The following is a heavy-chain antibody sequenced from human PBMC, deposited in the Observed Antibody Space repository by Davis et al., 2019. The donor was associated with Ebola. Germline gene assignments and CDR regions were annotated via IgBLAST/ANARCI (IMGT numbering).Heavy chain of an antibody. V-gene: IGHV3-11*04. CDR2: IGTSGSST. D-gene: IGHD2-2*01. J-gene: IGHJ6*02. CDR1: GFTFSDYY. CDR3: ARAGGYCSSTSCYGILYYYYGMDV. Sequence: GESLKISCAASGFTFSDYYMSWIRQAPGKGLEWVSYIGTSGSSTFYSDSVRGRFTISRDNAKNSLFLQMNSLRAEDTAVYYCARAGGYCSSTSCYGILYYYYGMDVWGQGTTVTVSS.